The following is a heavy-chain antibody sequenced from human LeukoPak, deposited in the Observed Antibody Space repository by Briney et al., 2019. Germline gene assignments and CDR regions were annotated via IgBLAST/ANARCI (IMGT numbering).Heavy chain of an antibody. V-gene: IGHV3-21*01. D-gene: IGHD2-15*01. CDR1: GFTFSSYS. J-gene: IGHJ3*02. CDR3: VRDLTWFSSGIYYDRDAFDI. Sequence: AGGSLRLSCAASGFTFSSYSLNWVRQAPGKGLEWVSPIIITTSYIYYADSVKGRFTISRDNAKNSLYLQMNSLRAEDTAVYYCVRDLTWFSSGIYYDRDAFDIWGQGTMVTVSS. CDR2: IIITTSYI.